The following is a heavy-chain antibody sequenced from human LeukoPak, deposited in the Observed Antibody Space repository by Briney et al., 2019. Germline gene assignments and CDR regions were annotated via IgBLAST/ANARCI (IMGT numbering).Heavy chain of an antibody. D-gene: IGHD4-17*01. Sequence: GGSLRLSCAASGFPFSNFAMNWVRQAPGKGLEWVSGISWNSASIGYADSVKGRFTISRDNAKNFLYLQMNSLRVEDTALYYCAKDIRGATVTDYGMDVWGQGTTVTVSS. CDR1: GFPFSNFA. CDR3: AKDIRGATVTDYGMDV. CDR2: ISWNSASI. J-gene: IGHJ6*02. V-gene: IGHV3-9*01.